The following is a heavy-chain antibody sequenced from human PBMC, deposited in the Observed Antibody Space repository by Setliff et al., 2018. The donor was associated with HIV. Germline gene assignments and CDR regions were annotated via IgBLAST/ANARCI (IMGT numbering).Heavy chain of an antibody. J-gene: IGHJ5*02. D-gene: IGHD2-21*01. V-gene: IGHV4-39*01. Sequence: SETLSLTCSVSGVSINRTDHYWGWIRQSPGRRLEWIGSVSQSGSTYYNPSLKSRITISVDRSKNLFSLKLISVTAADQGVYYCARVPVAGANWFDPWGLGTLVTVSS. CDR3: ARVPVAGANWFDP. CDR1: GVSINRTDHY. CDR2: VSQSGST.